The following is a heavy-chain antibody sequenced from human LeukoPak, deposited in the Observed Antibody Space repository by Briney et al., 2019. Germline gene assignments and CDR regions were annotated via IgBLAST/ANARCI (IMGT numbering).Heavy chain of an antibody. CDR1: GLTFTYFW. D-gene: IGHD2-2*01. Sequence: GGSLRLSCAASGLTFTYFWMNWVRLAPGRGLEWLANINPYGTEKYYVDSVKGRFAISRDNAKNEVYLEMNSLRAEDTGVYYCSGRDSSRSPRAYWGQGALVSVSS. V-gene: IGHV3-7*01. J-gene: IGHJ4*02. CDR3: SGRDSSRSPRAY. CDR2: INPYGTEK.